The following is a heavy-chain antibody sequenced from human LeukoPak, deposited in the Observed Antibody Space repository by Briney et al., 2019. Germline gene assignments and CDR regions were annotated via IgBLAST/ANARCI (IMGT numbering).Heavy chain of an antibody. CDR2: ITSSSAYI. D-gene: IGHD4-23*01. V-gene: IGHV3-21*01. J-gene: IGHJ4*02. Sequence: GGSLRLSCAASGFIFSTYTMNWVRQAPGKGLEWVSSITSSSAYIYYADSVKGRFTISRDNAKKSLYLQMSSLRAEDTAVYYCARDCGGNSDYWGQGALVTVSS. CDR3: ARDCGGNSDY. CDR1: GFIFSTYT.